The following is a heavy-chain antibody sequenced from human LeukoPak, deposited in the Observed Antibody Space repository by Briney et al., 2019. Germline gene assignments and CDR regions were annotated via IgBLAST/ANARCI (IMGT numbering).Heavy chain of an antibody. Sequence: SETLSLTCNVSGDSISSSYWSWIRQPPGKGLEWIGYIYYSGSTNYNPSLKSRVTISVDTSKNQFSLKLSSVTAADTAVYYCARETRLADAFDIWGQGTMVTVSS. CDR2: IYYSGST. CDR1: GDSISSSY. CDR3: ARETRLADAFDI. D-gene: IGHD5-12*01. J-gene: IGHJ3*02. V-gene: IGHV4-59*12.